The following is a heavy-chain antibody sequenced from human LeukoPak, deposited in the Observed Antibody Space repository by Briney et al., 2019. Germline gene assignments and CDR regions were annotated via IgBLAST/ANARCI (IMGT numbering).Heavy chain of an antibody. Sequence: GGSLRLSCAASGFTFSSYGMHWVRQAPGKGLEWVAVISYDGSNKYYADSVKGRFTISRDNSKNTLYLQMNSLRAEDTAVYYCAREGVTNAFDIWGQGTMVTVSS. D-gene: IGHD3-10*01. J-gene: IGHJ3*02. CDR3: AREGVTNAFDI. CDR1: GFTFSSYG. CDR2: ISYDGSNK. V-gene: IGHV3-30*03.